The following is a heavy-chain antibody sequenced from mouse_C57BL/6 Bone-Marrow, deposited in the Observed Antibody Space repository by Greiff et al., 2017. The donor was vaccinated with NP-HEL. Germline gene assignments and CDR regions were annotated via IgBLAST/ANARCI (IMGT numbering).Heavy chain of an antibody. D-gene: IGHD2-3*01. CDR3: ARRLLLYYFDY. Sequence: QVHVKQPGAELVKPGASVKLSCKASGYTFTSYWMHWVKQRPGQGLEWIGMIHPNSGSTNYNEKFKSKATLTVDKSSSTAYMQLSSLTSEDSAVYYCARRLLLYYFDYWGQGTTLTVSS. V-gene: IGHV1-64*01. J-gene: IGHJ2*01. CDR2: IHPNSGST. CDR1: GYTFTSYW.